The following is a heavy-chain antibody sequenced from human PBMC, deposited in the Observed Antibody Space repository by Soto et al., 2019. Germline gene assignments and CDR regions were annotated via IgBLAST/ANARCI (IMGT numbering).Heavy chain of an antibody. D-gene: IGHD3-3*01. CDR2: INPNSGGT. J-gene: IGHJ5*02. CDR3: ARSYDVWSGYYERWLDP. V-gene: IGHV1-2*04. CDR1: GYTFTGYY. Sequence: ASVKVSCKASGYTFTGYYMHWVRQAPGQGLEWMGWINPNSGGTNYAQKFQGWVTMTRDTSISTAYMELSRLRSDDTAVYYCARSYDVWSGYYERWLDPWGKGTLVTVAS.